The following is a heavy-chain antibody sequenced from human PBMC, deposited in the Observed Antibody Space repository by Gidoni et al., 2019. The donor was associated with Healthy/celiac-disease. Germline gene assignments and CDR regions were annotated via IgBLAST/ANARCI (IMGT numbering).Heavy chain of an antibody. CDR2: IYYSWST. D-gene: IGHD4-17*01. V-gene: IGHV4-39*01. J-gene: IGHJ2*01. CDR1: GCSIISSRYY. Sequence: QLQLQESGPGLVKPSETLSLTCTVSGCSIISSRYYWGWILQPPGKGLEWIGSIYYSWSTYYNPSLKSRVTISVDTYKNQCSLKLSSVTAADTAVYYCARRVLMTTVTVKAVSHSYWYFDLWGRGTLVTVSS. CDR3: ARRVLMTTVTVKAVSHSYWYFDL.